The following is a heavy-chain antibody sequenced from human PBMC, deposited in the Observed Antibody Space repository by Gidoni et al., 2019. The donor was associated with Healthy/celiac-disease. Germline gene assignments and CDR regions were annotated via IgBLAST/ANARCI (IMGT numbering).Heavy chain of an antibody. CDR1: GFPFSSYG. CDR3: AKDRGGMNYYFDY. D-gene: IGHD3-10*01. Sequence: QVQLVESGGGVVQPGRSLRLSCAASGFPFSSYGMHWARQAPGKGLEWVAVISYDGSNKYYADSVKGRFTISRDNSKNTLYLQMNSLRAEDTAVYYCAKDRGGMNYYFDYWGQGTLVTVSS. J-gene: IGHJ4*02. CDR2: ISYDGSNK. V-gene: IGHV3-30*18.